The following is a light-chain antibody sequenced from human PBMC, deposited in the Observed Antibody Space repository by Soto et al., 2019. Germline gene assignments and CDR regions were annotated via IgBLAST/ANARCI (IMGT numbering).Light chain of an antibody. V-gene: IGKV3-20*01. CDR1: QSVSRCY. CDR3: QQYGSSPPWT. Sequence: EIVLTQSPGTLSLSPGERATLSCRASQSVSRCYLAWYQQKPGQAPRLLIYGASSRATGIPDRFSGSGSGTDFTLTISRLEPEDFPVYYCQQYGSSPPWTFGQGTKVEIK. J-gene: IGKJ1*01. CDR2: GAS.